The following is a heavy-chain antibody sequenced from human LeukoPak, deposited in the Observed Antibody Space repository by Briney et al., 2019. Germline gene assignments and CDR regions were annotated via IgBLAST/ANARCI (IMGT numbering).Heavy chain of an antibody. CDR3: ARGRDYYDSSGYYPVNFDY. CDR2: ISYDGSNK. D-gene: IGHD3-22*01. Sequence: GRALRLSCAAPGFTFSSYAMHWVRQAPGKGLGGVGVISYDGSNKYYADSVKGRFTISRDNSKNTLYLQMNSLRAEDTAVYYCARGRDYYDSSGYYPVNFDYWGQGTLVTVSS. J-gene: IGHJ4*02. V-gene: IGHV3-30*04. CDR1: GFTFSSYA.